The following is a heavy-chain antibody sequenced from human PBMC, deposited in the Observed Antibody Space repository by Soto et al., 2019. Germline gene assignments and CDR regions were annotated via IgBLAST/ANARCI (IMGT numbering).Heavy chain of an antibody. V-gene: IGHV3-7*01. CDR3: ARVLRTVAGSYYMDV. Sequence: EVQLVESGGGLVQPGGSLRLSCAASGFTFSSYWMSWVRQAPGKGLEWVANIKQDGSEKYYVDSVKGRFTISRDNAKNSLYLQMNSLRAEDTAVYYCARVLRTVAGSYYMDVWGKGTTVTVTS. CDR2: IKQDGSEK. D-gene: IGHD6-19*01. J-gene: IGHJ6*03. CDR1: GFTFSSYW.